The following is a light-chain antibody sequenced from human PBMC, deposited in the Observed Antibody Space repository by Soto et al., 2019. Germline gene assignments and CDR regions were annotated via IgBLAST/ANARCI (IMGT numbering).Light chain of an antibody. CDR1: SSNIGSKY. Sequence: QSVLTQPPSASGTPGQRVTISCSGSSSNIGSKYVYWYQPLPGTAPKLLMYRNNQRPSGVPDRFSGSKSGTSASLAISGLRSEDEADYYCAAWDAGVSGPAFGGGTKLTVL. J-gene: IGLJ2*01. V-gene: IGLV1-47*01. CDR3: AAWDAGVSGPA. CDR2: RNN.